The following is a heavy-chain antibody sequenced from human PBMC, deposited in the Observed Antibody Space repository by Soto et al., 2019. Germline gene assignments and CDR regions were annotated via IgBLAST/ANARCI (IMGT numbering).Heavy chain of an antibody. Sequence: GGSLRLSCAASGFTFSSYAMNWVRQAPGKGLEWVSSISGSGDNTYYADSVKGRFTRSRDNSKNTLYLPMNSLRVEDTAVYDCAKAFDILTAYDYFDYWGQGTLVTVSS. J-gene: IGHJ4*02. CDR1: GFTFSSYA. D-gene: IGHD3-9*01. CDR3: AKAFDILTAYDYFDY. CDR2: ISGSGDNT. V-gene: IGHV3-23*01.